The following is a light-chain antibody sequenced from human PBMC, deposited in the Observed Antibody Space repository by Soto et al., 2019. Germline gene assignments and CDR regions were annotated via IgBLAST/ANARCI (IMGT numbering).Light chain of an antibody. CDR1: TSDVGSYSL. Sequence: QSVLTQPASVSGSPGQSITMSCTGTTSDVGSYSLLSWYQQHPGKAPKLMIYEDSKRPSGVSNRFTGSKSGNTASLTIFWLQAEDEADYYCYSYAGSSIYVFGTGTKVTVL. V-gene: IGLV2-23*01. CDR2: EDS. J-gene: IGLJ1*01. CDR3: YSYAGSSIYV.